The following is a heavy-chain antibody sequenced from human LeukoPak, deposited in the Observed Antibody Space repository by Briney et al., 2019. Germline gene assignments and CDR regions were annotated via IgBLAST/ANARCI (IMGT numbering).Heavy chain of an antibody. Sequence: SETLSLTCAVYGGSFSGYYWSWIRQPPGKGLEWIGEINHSGSTNYNPSLKSRVTISVDTSKNQFSLKLSSVTAADTAAYYCARVGCSGGSCYSVWFDPWGQGTLVTVSS. D-gene: IGHD2-15*01. CDR2: INHSGST. J-gene: IGHJ5*02. CDR3: ARVGCSGGSCYSVWFDP. V-gene: IGHV4-34*01. CDR1: GGSFSGYY.